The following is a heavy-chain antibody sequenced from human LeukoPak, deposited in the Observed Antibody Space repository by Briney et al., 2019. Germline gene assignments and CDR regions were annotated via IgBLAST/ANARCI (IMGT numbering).Heavy chain of an antibody. CDR1: GYXFTGYY. Sequence: ASVKVSCKASGYXFTGYYIHWVRQAPGQGLEWMGWINPNSGGTNYAQKFQGRVTMTRDTSIGTAYMELSRLRSDDTAVYYCARAYCSGGRCRYVLKPFDYWGQGTLVTVSS. V-gene: IGHV1-2*02. CDR3: ARAYCSGGRCRYVLKPFDY. J-gene: IGHJ4*02. CDR2: INPNSGGT. D-gene: IGHD2-15*01.